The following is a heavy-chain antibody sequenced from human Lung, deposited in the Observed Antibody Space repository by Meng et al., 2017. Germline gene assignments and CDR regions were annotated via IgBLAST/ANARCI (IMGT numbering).Heavy chain of an antibody. CDR1: GGSISSSNHY. CDR2: IYNSGST. V-gene: IGHV4-30-4*01. Sequence: QVQLQESAPGLVKPSQTLSLTCTVSGGSISSSNHYWSWIRQPPGKGLEWSGHIYNSGSTYYNPSLKSRITISVDTSKNQFSLKLSSVTAADTAVYYCARGQKGYFDLWGRGTLVTVSS. CDR3: ARGQKGYFDL. J-gene: IGHJ2*01.